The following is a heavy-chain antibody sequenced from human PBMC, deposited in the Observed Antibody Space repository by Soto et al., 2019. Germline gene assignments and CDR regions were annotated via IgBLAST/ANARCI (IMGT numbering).Heavy chain of an antibody. CDR2: INPNSGGT. Sequence: ASVKVSCKASGYTFTGYYMHWVRQAPGQGLEWMGWINPNSGGTNYAQKFQGWVTMTRDTSISTAYMELSRLRSDDTAVYYCARVHSYGYDRGIAWFDPWGQGTLVTVSS. D-gene: IGHD3-16*01. CDR3: ARVHSYGYDRGIAWFDP. V-gene: IGHV1-2*04. CDR1: GYTFTGYY. J-gene: IGHJ5*02.